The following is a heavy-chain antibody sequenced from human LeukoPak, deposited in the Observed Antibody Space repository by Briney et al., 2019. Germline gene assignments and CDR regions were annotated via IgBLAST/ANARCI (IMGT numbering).Heavy chain of an antibody. Sequence: PGGSLRLSCAASGFTFSSYGMHWVRQAPGKGLEWVAFIRYDGSNKYYADSVKGRFTISRDNSKNTLYLQMNSLRAEDTAVYYCANSADIQLWPPWYWGQGTLVTVSS. J-gene: IGHJ4*02. V-gene: IGHV3-30*02. CDR3: ANSADIQLWPPWY. CDR2: IRYDGSNK. D-gene: IGHD5-18*01. CDR1: GFTFSSYG.